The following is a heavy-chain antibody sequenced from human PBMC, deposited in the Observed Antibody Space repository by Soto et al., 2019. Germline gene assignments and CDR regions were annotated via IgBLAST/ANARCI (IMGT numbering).Heavy chain of an antibody. J-gene: IGHJ4*02. D-gene: IGHD6-19*01. V-gene: IGHV4-59*02. CDR1: GGSVTGFY. Sequence: ETLCLSCPVSGGSVTGFYWSWIRQPPGKGLEWIGYVFHSGSSNYNPSLKSRVTISVDTSKSQISLRLTSVTAADKAVYYCAGAPGLGVAHIDYWGQGTLVTVSS. CDR3: AGAPGLGVAHIDY. CDR2: VFHSGSS.